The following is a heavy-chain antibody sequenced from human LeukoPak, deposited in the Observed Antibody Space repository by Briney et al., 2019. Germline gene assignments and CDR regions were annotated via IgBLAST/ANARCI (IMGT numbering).Heavy chain of an antibody. CDR2: ISGSGGST. J-gene: IGHJ4*02. Sequence: PGGSLRLSCAASGFTFSSYAMSWVRQAPGKGLEWVSAISGSGGSTYYADSVKGRFTISRDNSKNTLSLQMNSLRAEDTAVYYCAKKVHIVVVIATFDYWGQGTLVTVSS. CDR3: AKKVHIVVVIATFDY. CDR1: GFTFSSYA. V-gene: IGHV3-23*01. D-gene: IGHD2-21*01.